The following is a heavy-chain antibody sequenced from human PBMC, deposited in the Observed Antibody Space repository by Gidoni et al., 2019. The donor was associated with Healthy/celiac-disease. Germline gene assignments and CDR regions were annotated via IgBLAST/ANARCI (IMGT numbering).Heavy chain of an antibody. Sequence: QVQLVQSGAEVKKPGASVKVSCKASGYTFTGYYMHWVRQAAGQGLEWMGWINPNSGSTNDAQKLQGRVTMTRDTSISTAYMELSRLRSDDTAVYYCARARWLQFVRWFDPWGQGTLVTVSS. J-gene: IGHJ5*02. CDR1: GYTFTGYY. V-gene: IGHV1-2*02. D-gene: IGHD5-12*01. CDR3: ARARWLQFVRWFDP. CDR2: INPNSGST.